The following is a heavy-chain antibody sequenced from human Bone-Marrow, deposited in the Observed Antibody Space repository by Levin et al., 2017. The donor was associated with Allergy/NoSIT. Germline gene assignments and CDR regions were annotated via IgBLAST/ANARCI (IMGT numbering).Heavy chain of an antibody. D-gene: IGHD3-10*01. J-gene: IGHJ6*02. CDR2: LSWNGGSV. V-gene: IGHV3-9*01. CDR3: AKAFPNYGSHYGMDV. CDR1: GFTFDDYA. Sequence: LSLTCAASGFTFDDYAMHWVRQAPGKGLEWVSGLSWNGGSVAYADSVKGRFTISRDNAKHSLFLQMESLRPEDTGLYFCAKAFPNYGSHYGMDVWGQGTTVTVSS.